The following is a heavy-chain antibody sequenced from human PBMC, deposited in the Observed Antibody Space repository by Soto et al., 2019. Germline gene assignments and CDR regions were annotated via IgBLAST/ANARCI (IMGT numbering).Heavy chain of an antibody. Sequence: EVQLLESGGGLVQPGGSLRLSCAASGFSFSRYAITWVRQAPGKGLEWVSSITGNGGGTHYADSVKGRFTISRDNSKDMRFLQMNSLRVEDTAVYYCAKDPNCDYLGACDHWGQGTLLTVSS. J-gene: IGHJ4*02. D-gene: IGHD4-17*01. CDR1: GFSFSRYA. V-gene: IGHV3-23*01. CDR3: AKDPNCDYLGACDH. CDR2: ITGNGGGT.